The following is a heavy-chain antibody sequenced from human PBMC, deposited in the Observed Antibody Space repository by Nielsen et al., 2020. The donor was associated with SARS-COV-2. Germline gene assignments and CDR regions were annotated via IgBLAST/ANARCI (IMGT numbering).Heavy chain of an antibody. CDR3: AKVGGYSTFDY. J-gene: IGHJ4*02. CDR2: ISWNSGSI. D-gene: IGHD4-11*01. Sequence: SLKISCAAPGFTFDDYAMHWVRQAPGKGLEWVSGISWNSGSIGYADSVKGRFTISRDNAKNSLYLQMNSLRAEDTALYYCAKVGGYSTFDYWGQGTLVTVSS. CDR1: GFTFDDYA. V-gene: IGHV3-9*01.